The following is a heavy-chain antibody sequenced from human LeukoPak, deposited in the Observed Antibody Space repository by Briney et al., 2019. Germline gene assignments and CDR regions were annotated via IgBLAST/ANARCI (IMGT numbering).Heavy chain of an antibody. V-gene: IGHV3-23*01. Sequence: TGGSLRLSCAASGFNFRIHDMSWVRQAPGKRLEWVSTISGRNTGTYYADSVKGRFTISRDNSKNTLYLQMNSLRAEDTAVYYCANPYGSGSYYMSALDIWGLGTMVTVSS. CDR1: GFNFRIHD. J-gene: IGHJ3*02. CDR2: ISGRNTGT. D-gene: IGHD3-10*01. CDR3: ANPYGSGSYYMSALDI.